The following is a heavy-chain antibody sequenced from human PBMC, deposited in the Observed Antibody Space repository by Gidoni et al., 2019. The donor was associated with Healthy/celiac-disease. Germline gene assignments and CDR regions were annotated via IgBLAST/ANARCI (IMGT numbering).Heavy chain of an antibody. Sequence: EVQLLESGGGLVQPGGSLRLSCDASGSTFSSYAMRWVRQAPGKGLEWVSAISGSGGSTYYADSVKGRFTISRDNSKNTLYLQMNSLRAEDTAVYYCAKDGGYYGSGSYYNYFDYWGQGTLVTVSS. CDR3: AKDGGYYGSGSYYNYFDY. V-gene: IGHV3-23*01. J-gene: IGHJ4*02. CDR1: GSTFSSYA. D-gene: IGHD3-10*01. CDR2: ISGSGGST.